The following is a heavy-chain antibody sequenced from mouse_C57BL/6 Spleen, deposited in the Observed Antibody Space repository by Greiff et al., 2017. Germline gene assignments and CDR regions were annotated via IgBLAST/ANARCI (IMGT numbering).Heavy chain of an antibody. V-gene: IGHV2-5*01. D-gene: IGHD1-1*01. CDR3: AKKGDYYCSSYGYDIDY. Sequence: QVQLQQSGPGLVQPSQSLSITCTASGFSLTSYGVHWVRQSPGKGLEWLGVIWRGGGTDNNAAFMSRQSITKDNSKGHIFFKMTSMQAYEPAIYFCAKKGDYYCSSYGYDIDYWGQGTSVTVSS. CDR1: GFSLTSYG. CDR2: IWRGGGT. J-gene: IGHJ4*01.